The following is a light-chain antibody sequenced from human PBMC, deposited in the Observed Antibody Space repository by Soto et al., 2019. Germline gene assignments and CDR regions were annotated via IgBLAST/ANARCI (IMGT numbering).Light chain of an antibody. CDR2: KAS. CDR1: QGIGTY. J-gene: IGKJ5*01. Sequence: AIQLTQSPSSLSASVGDRVTVTCRASQGIGTYLVWYQQKSGKAPTVLIYKASSLESGVPSRFSGSGSGTEFTLTISSLQPDDFATYYRQQSYSTFGQGTRLENK. V-gene: IGKV1-13*02. CDR3: QQSYST.